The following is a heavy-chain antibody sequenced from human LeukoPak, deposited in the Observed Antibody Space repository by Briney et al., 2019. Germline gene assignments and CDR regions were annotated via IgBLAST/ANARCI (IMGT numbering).Heavy chain of an antibody. J-gene: IGHJ4*02. CDR1: GGTFSSYA. V-gene: IGHV1-69*04. CDR3: ARASLLSDTYFDY. Sequence: SVKVSCKASGGTFSSYAISWVRQAPGQGLEWMGRIIPILGIANYAQKFQGRVTITADKSTSTAYMELSSLRSEDTAVYYCARASLLSDTYFDYWGQGTLVTVSS. CDR2: IIPILGIA. D-gene: IGHD3-10*01.